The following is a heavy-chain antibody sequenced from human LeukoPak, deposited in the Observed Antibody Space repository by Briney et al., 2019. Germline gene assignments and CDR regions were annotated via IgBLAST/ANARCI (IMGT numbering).Heavy chain of an antibody. CDR1: GGSISSGGYY. V-gene: IGHV4-31*03. CDR2: IHYSGST. Sequence: PSETLSLTCTVSGGSISSGGYYWSWIRQHPGKGLEWIGYIHYSGSTYYNPSLKSRVTISVDTSKNQFSLKLSSVTAADTAVYYCAREIVVPVISWFDPWGQGTLVTVSS. CDR3: AREIVVPVISWFDP. D-gene: IGHD3-10*01. J-gene: IGHJ5*02.